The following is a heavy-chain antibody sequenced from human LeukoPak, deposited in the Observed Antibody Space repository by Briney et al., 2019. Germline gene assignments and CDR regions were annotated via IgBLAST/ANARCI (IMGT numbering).Heavy chain of an antibody. CDR2: ISSSSSYI. J-gene: IGHJ6*02. Sequence: GGSLRLSCAASGFTFSSYSMNWVRQAPGKGLEWVSSISSSSSYIYYADSVRGRFTISRDNAKNSLYLQMNSLRAEDTAVYYCARDTPYYYYGMDVWGQGTTVTVSS. CDR1: GFTFSSYS. V-gene: IGHV3-21*01. CDR3: ARDTPYYYYGMDV.